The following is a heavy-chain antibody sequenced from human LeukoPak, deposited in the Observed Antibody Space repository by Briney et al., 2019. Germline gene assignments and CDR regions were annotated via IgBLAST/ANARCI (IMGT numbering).Heavy chain of an antibody. V-gene: IGHV3-30*18. CDR2: ISYDGSNK. CDR3: AKLASYCGGDCYSKDAFDI. Sequence: GGSLRLSCAASGFTFSSYGMHWVRQAPGKGLEWVAVISYDGSNKYYADSVKGRFTISRGNSKNTLYLQMNSLRAEDTAVYYCAKLASYCGGDCYSKDAFDIWGQGTMVTVSS. D-gene: IGHD2-21*02. CDR1: GFTFSSYG. J-gene: IGHJ3*02.